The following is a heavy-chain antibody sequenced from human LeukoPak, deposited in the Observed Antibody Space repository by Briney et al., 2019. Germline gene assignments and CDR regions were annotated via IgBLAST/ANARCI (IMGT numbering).Heavy chain of an antibody. CDR2: VSDSGSIT. J-gene: IGHJ4*02. D-gene: IGHD6-19*01. CDR1: GFAFSSLA. Sequence: GGSLRLSCAASGFAFSSLAMGWVRQAPGKGLEWVSVVSDSGSITYYADSVKGRFTISRDNSKNTLFLQMNSLGAEDTAVYYCAKDARRTNGWYFFDYWGQGTLVTVSS. V-gene: IGHV3-23*01. CDR3: AKDARRTNGWYFFDY.